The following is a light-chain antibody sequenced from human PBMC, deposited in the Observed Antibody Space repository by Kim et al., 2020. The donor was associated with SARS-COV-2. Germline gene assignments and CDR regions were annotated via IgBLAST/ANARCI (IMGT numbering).Light chain of an antibody. CDR1: KLGDKY. Sequence: SHELTQPPSVSVSPGQTASITCSGDKLGDKYACWYQQKPGQSPVLVIYQDNKRPSGIPERFSGSNSGNTATLTISGTQAMDEADYYCQAWDSSTAVFGGG. V-gene: IGLV3-1*01. CDR2: QDN. CDR3: QAWDSSTAV. J-gene: IGLJ2*01.